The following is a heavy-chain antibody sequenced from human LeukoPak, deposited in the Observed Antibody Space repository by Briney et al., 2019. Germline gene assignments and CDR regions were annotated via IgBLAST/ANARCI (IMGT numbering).Heavy chain of an antibody. D-gene: IGHD3-22*01. CDR3: AKGSSSFFYDSNAYYDLTFDY. CDR1: GFTLSTYA. J-gene: IGHJ4*02. CDR2: IGGRGDST. V-gene: IGHV3-23*01. Sequence: GGSLRLSRAASGFTLSTYAISWVRQAPGKGLEWASGIGGRGDSTYYAGSVKGRFTIARDNSKNTVYLQMNSLRVEDTGVYYCAKGSSSFFYDSNAYYDLTFDYWGQGTLVTVSS.